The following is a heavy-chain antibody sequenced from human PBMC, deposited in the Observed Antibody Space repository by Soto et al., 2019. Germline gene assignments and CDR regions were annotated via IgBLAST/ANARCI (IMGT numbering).Heavy chain of an antibody. CDR1: GGTIGGYY. J-gene: IGHJ5*02. V-gene: IGHV4-4*07. Sequence: SETLSLTCSVSGGTIGGYYWTWIRQPAGKGLEWIGRIYSSGTTKYNTSLQSRVTMSLDTSNNQFSLRLTSVTADDTAVYYSARRVGFSAGFDPGGQGTWVTVSS. CDR2: IYSSGTT. D-gene: IGHD1-26*01. CDR3: ARRVGFSAGFDP.